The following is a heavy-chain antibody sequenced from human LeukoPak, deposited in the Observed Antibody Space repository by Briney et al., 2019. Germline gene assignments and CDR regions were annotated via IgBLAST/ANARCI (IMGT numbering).Heavy chain of an antibody. V-gene: IGHV4-39*01. J-gene: IGHJ4*02. CDR1: GGSISSSSYY. CDR3: ARQGDGYCSSTNCLYSFDY. D-gene: IGHD2-2*03. Sequence: SETLSLTCTVSGGSISSSSYYWGWIRQPPGKGLEWIASIYYSGNTYYNPSLESRVTISEDTSKNQFSLKLSSVTAADTAVYYCARQGDGYCSSTNCLYSFDYWGPGTLVTVSS. CDR2: IYYSGNT.